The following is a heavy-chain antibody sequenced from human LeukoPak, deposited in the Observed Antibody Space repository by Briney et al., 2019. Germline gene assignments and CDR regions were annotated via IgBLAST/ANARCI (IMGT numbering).Heavy chain of an antibody. CDR2: IYHSGST. CDR1: GGSISSGGYS. D-gene: IGHD3-22*01. V-gene: IGHV4-30-2*01. J-gene: IGHJ4*02. Sequence: SETLSLTCAVSGGSISSGGYSWSWIRQPPGKGLEWIGYIYHSGSTYYNPSLKSRVTISVDRSKNQFSLKLSSVTAADTAVYYCVTYYFDSSGPKKNYWGQGTLVTASS. CDR3: VTYYFDSSGPKKNY.